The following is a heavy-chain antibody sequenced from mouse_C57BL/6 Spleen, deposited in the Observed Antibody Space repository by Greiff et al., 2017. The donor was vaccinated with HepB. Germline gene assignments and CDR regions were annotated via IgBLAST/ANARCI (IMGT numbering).Heavy chain of an antibody. CDR2: IDPETGGT. CDR3: TRWDYYGSSWFAY. J-gene: IGHJ3*01. Sequence: VQLQQSGAELVRPGASVTLSCKASGYTFTDYEMHWVKQTPVHGLEWIGAIDPETGGTAYNQKFKGKAILTADKSSSTAYMELRSLTSEDSAVYYCTRWDYYGSSWFAYWGQGTLVTVSA. V-gene: IGHV1-15*01. D-gene: IGHD1-1*01. CDR1: GYTFTDYE.